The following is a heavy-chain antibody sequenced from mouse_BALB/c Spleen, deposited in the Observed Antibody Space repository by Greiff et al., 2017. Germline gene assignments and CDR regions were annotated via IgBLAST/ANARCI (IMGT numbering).Heavy chain of an antibody. CDR3: ARLGVTTVVGFDY. D-gene: IGHD1-1*01. J-gene: IGHJ2*01. V-gene: IGHV1-69*02. Sequence: QVQLKQPGAELVKPGASVKLSCKASGYTFTSYWMHWVKQRPGQGLEWIGEIDPSDSYTNYNQKFKGKATLTVDKSSSTAYMQLSSLTSEDSAVYYCARLGVTTVVGFDYWGQVTTLTVSS. CDR1: GYTFTSYW. CDR2: IDPSDSYT.